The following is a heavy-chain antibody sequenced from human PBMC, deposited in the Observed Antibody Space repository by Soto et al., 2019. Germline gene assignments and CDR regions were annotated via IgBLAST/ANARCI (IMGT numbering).Heavy chain of an antibody. CDR3: AAIVVVPAAIASGTYYYVMNV. J-gene: IGHJ6*02. D-gene: IGHD2-2*01. Sequence: LRLSCAASGFTFSRYSMNWGRQAPGKGLEGVSSITTSSSYIYYADSVKGLFTISRDNAKSSLYLQMNSLRDEDTDVYYCAAIVVVPAAIASGTYYYVMNVWGQGPTVTVSS. CDR2: ITTSSSYI. V-gene: IGHV3-21*01. CDR1: GFTFSRYS.